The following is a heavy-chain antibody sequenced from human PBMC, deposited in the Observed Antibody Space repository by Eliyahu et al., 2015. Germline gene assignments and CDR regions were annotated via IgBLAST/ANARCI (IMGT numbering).Heavy chain of an antibody. CDR2: INHSGST. V-gene: IGHV4-34*01. CDR3: ARALPGYCTGGVCYWYFDY. D-gene: IGHD2-8*02. Sequence: QVQLQQWGAGLLKPSETLSLTCAVYGGSFSXYYWXWIRQPPGKGLEWIGEINHSGSTNYNPSLKSRVTISVDTSKNQFSLKLSSVTAADTAVYYCARALPGYCTGGVCYWYFDYWGQGTLVTVSS. CDR1: GGSFSXYY. J-gene: IGHJ4*02.